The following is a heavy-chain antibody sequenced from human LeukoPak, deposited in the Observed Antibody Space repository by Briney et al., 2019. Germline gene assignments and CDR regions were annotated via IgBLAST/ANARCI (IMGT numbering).Heavy chain of an antibody. J-gene: IGHJ6*03. CDR1: GYTFTGYY. CDR2: INHNSGGT. V-gene: IGHV1-2*02. D-gene: IGHD4-17*01. Sequence: GASVKVSCKASGYTFTGYYMHWVRQAPGRGLEWMGWINHNSGGTKYAEKFQGRVTVTRDTSTSTAYMELSRLRSDDTAVYYCARGTDYGDYGGTWFYYYYMDVWGEGTTVTVSS. CDR3: ARGTDYGDYGGTWFYYYYMDV.